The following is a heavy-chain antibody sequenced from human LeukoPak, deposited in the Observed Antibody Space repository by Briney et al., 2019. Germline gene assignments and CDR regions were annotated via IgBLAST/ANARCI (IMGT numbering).Heavy chain of an antibody. Sequence: WGWIRXPPGKGLEWIGSIYYSGSTYYNPSLKSRVTISVDTSKNQFSLKLSSVTAADTAVYYCASGPGYDNWFDPWGQGTLVTVSS. V-gene: IGHV4-39*01. CDR3: ASGPGYDNWFDP. D-gene: IGHD3-22*01. CDR2: IYYSGST. J-gene: IGHJ5*02.